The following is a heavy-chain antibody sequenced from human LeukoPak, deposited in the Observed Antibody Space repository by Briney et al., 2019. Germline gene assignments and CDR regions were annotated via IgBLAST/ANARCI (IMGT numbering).Heavy chain of an antibody. CDR3: AREAAAGPYFDY. CDR1: GGSISSYY. J-gene: IGHJ4*02. D-gene: IGHD6-13*01. V-gene: IGHV4-59*01. Sequence: SETLSLTCTVSGGSISSYYWSWIRQPPGKGLEWIGYIYNSGSTNYNSSLKSRVTISADTSKNQFSLKLSSVTAADTAVYYCAREAAAGPYFDYWGQGTLVTVSS. CDR2: IYNSGST.